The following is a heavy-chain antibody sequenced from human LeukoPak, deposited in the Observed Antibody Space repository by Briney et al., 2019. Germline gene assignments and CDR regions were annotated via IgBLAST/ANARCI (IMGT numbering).Heavy chain of an antibody. CDR1: GFTFSSYA. Sequence: GGSLRLSCAASGFTFSSYAIHWVRQAPGKGLEWVAIISYGGTNKYYADSVRGRFTISRDNSKNTLYLQMNSLKAEDTAVYYCAGGNRRGNPFDYWGQGTLVTVSS. V-gene: IGHV3-30-3*01. CDR3: AGGNRRGNPFDY. J-gene: IGHJ4*02. D-gene: IGHD1-14*01. CDR2: ISYGGTNK.